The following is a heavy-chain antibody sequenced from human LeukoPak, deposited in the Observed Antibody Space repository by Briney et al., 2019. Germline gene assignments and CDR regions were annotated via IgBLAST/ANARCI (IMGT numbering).Heavy chain of an antibody. CDR3: ARGTYYYDSSGYYPLIDY. J-gene: IGHJ4*02. D-gene: IGHD3-22*01. CDR2: IYYSGST. Sequence: ASETLSLTCTVSGGSISSGDYYWSWIRQPPGKGLEWIGYIYYSGSTSYNPSLKSRVTISVDTSKNQFSLKLSSVTAADTAVYYCARGTYYYDSSGYYPLIDYWGQGTLVTVSS. CDR1: GGSISSGDYY. V-gene: IGHV4-61*08.